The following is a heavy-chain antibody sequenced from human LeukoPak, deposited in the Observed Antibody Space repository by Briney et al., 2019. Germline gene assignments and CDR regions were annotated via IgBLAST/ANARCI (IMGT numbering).Heavy chain of an antibody. CDR3: ARPKKDFWSGRFYVYHVLGV. D-gene: IGHD3-3*01. V-gene: IGHV3-7*01. Sequence: PGGSLRLSCAASGFAFSRDLMTWVRQAPGKGLEWVANIKEDGSEKYYVDSVKGRFTISRDNAKNSLYLEMNSLRVEDTAVYYCARPKKDFWSGRFYVYHVLGVWGQGTTVTVSS. CDR2: IKEDGSEK. J-gene: IGHJ6*02. CDR1: GFAFSRDL.